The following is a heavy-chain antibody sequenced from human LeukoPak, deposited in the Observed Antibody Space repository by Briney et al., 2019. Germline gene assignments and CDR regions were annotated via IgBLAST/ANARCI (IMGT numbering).Heavy chain of an antibody. Sequence: GESLKISCAASGFNFGSYGMHWVRQAPGKGLEWVAVIWYDGSNKYYADVVKGRFTISRDNPKNTLYLQMNSLRVDDTAMYYCARGMGGIATGLDPWGLGTLVTVSS. CDR1: GFNFGSYG. J-gene: IGHJ5*02. D-gene: IGHD6-13*01. CDR3: ARGMGGIATGLDP. CDR2: IWYDGSNK. V-gene: IGHV3-33*01.